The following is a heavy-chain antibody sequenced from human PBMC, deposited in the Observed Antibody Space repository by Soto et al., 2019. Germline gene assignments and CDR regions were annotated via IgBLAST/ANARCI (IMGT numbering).Heavy chain of an antibody. J-gene: IGHJ5*02. CDR3: ARHRGVGWRSYIDH. D-gene: IGHD3-10*01. V-gene: IGHV5-10-1*01. Sequence: GESLKISCKVSGYTFTNNWISRVRQMPGKGLEWTGRIDPSDSYLNYSPSFEGHVTISTGKSTNTAYLHFSSLKASDTAVYYCARHRGVGWRSYIDHWGQGALVSV. CDR2: IDPSDSYL. CDR1: GYTFTNNW.